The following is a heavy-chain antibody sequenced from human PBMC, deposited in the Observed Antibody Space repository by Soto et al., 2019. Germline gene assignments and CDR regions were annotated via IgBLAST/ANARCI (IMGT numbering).Heavy chain of an antibody. Sequence: GGSLRLSCAASGFTFSSYGMHWVRQAPGKGLEWVAVISYDGSNKYYADSVKGRFTISRDNSKNTLYLQMNSLRAEDTAVYYCAKDRLLWFGELTDYYGMDVWGQGTTVTVSS. CDR2: ISYDGSNK. V-gene: IGHV3-30*18. J-gene: IGHJ6*02. CDR1: GFTFSSYG. CDR3: AKDRLLWFGELTDYYGMDV. D-gene: IGHD3-10*01.